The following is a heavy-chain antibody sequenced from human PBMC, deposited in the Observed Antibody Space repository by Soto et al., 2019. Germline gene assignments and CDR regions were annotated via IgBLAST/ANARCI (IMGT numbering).Heavy chain of an antibody. CDR3: ARDRYGMSLSGPEVVAY. V-gene: IGHV4-59*01. D-gene: IGHD3-16*02. J-gene: IGHJ4*02. Sequence: TLTLTCAVSGGYIRNYFWSWIRQPPGKRLEWIGYIYYSGYTNYNPSLKNRVTISVDTSKNEFSLELTSVTAADTALYYCARDRYGMSLSGPEVVAYWGQGTLVTVPQ. CDR1: GGYIRNYF. CDR2: IYYSGYT.